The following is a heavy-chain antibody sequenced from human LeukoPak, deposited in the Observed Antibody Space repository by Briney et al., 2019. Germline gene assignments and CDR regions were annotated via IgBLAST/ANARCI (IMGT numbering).Heavy chain of an antibody. CDR2: ISYDGSNK. Sequence: PGRSLRLSCAASGFTFSSYGMHRVRQAPGKGLEWGAVISYDGSNKYYADSVKGRFTISRDNSKNTLYLQMNSLRAEDTAVYYCAKDPIGSSWYSDYWGQGTLVTVSS. CDR1: GFTFSSYG. CDR3: AKDPIGSSWYSDY. V-gene: IGHV3-30*18. D-gene: IGHD6-13*01. J-gene: IGHJ4*02.